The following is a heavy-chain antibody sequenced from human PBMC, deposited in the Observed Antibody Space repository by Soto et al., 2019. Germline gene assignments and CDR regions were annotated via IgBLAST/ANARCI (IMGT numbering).Heavy chain of an antibody. CDR3: ARAQSSYGRFLSTRNWFDP. CDR2: INPNSGGT. J-gene: IGHJ5*02. CDR1: GYTFTGYY. V-gene: IGHV1-2*02. Sequence: GASVKVSCKASGYTFTGYYMHWVRQAPGQGLEWMGWINPNSGGTNYAQKFQGRVTMTRDTSISTAYMELSRLRPDDTAVYYCARAQSSYGRFLSTRNWFDPWGQGTLVTVS. D-gene: IGHD5-18*01.